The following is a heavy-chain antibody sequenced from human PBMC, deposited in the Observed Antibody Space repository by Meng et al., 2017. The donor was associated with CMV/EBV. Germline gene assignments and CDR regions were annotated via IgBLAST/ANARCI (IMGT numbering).Heavy chain of an antibody. D-gene: IGHD4-11*01. CDR1: GFTFSSYS. CDR2: ISSSSSTI. V-gene: IGHV3-48*01. J-gene: IGHJ6*02. Sequence: GGSLRLSCAASGFTFSSYSMNWVRQAPGKGLEWVSYISSSSSTIYYADSVKGRFTISRDNSKNTLYLQMGSLRAEDMAVYYCARVGEVTTGDYYYYGMDVWGQGTTVTVSS. CDR3: ARVGEVTTGDYYYYGMDV.